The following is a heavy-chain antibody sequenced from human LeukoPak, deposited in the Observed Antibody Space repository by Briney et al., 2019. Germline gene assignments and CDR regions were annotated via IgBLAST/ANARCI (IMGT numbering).Heavy chain of an antibody. Sequence: PSETLSLTCTVSGGCISSSSYYWGWIRQPPGKGLEWIGSIYYSGSTYYNPSLKSRVTISVDTSKNQFSLRLRSVTAADTAVYYCARVTGYMIEDYFDYWGQGTLVTVSS. CDR3: ARVTGYMIEDYFDY. D-gene: IGHD3-22*01. J-gene: IGHJ4*02. CDR1: GGCISSSSYY. CDR2: IYYSGST. V-gene: IGHV4-39*07.